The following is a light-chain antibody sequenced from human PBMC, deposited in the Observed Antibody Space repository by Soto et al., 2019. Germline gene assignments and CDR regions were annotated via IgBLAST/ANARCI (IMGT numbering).Light chain of an antibody. CDR3: QQYGSSPYT. Sequence: EIVLTQSLGTLSLSPGDRATLSCRASQSVYSNSLAWYQQRSGQAPRLLIFGASNRATGIPARFSGSGSGTEFTLSISRLEPEDFAVYYCQQYGSSPYTFGQGTKLETK. CDR2: GAS. CDR1: QSVYSNS. J-gene: IGKJ2*01. V-gene: IGKV3-20*01.